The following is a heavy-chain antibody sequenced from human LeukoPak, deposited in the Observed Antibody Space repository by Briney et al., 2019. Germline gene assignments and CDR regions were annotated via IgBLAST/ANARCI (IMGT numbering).Heavy chain of an antibody. V-gene: IGHV4-39*01. Sequence: SETLSLTCTVSGGSISSSSYYWGWIRQPPGKGLEWIGSIYYSGSTYYNPSLKSRVTISVDTSKNQFSLKLSSVTAADTAVYYCARSIAAPRLKLDFDYWGQGTLVTVS. D-gene: IGHD6-13*01. J-gene: IGHJ4*02. CDR1: GGSISSSSYY. CDR2: IYYSGST. CDR3: ARSIAAPRLKLDFDY.